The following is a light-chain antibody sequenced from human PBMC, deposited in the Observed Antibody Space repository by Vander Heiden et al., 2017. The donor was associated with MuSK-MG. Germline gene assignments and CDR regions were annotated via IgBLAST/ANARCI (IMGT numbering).Light chain of an antibody. V-gene: IGLV2-8*01. J-gene: IGLJ2*01. Sequence: QSALTQPPSTPRSPGQSVTIPCTGPSSDVGGYHYVSWYQQHPGKAPKLMIYEVSKRPSGVPDRFSGSKSGNTASLTVSGLQAEDEADYYCSSFAGSKNLVFGGGTKLTVL. CDR3: SSFAGSKNLV. CDR2: EVS. CDR1: SSDVGGYHY.